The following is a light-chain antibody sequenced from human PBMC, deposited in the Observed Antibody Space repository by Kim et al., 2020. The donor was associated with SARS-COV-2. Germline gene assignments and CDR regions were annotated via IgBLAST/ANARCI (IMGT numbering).Light chain of an antibody. Sequence: PGERATLSCRASQSVSSSCLAWFQQKPGQSPRLLIYGASSRAAGIPDRFGGSGSGTDFTLTISRLEPEDFAVYSCQQYGSPSLTFGGGTKLEIK. CDR1: QSVSSSC. J-gene: IGKJ4*01. CDR2: GAS. V-gene: IGKV3-20*01. CDR3: QQYGSPSLT.